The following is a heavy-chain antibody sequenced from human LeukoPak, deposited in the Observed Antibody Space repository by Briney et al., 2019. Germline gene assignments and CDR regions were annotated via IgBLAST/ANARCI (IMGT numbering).Heavy chain of an antibody. D-gene: IGHD5-18*01. V-gene: IGHV3-30*04. CDR1: GFTFSSYA. Sequence: GGSLRLSCAASGFTFSSYAMHWVRQAPGKGPEWVAVISYDGSNKYYADSVKGRLTISRDNSKNTLYLQMNSLRAEDTAVYYCAREVYSYGPFDYWGQGTLVTVSS. CDR3: AREVYSYGPFDY. J-gene: IGHJ4*02. CDR2: ISYDGSNK.